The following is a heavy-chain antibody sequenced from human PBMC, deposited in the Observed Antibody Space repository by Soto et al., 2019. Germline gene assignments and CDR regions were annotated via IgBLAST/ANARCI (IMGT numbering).Heavy chain of an antibody. CDR2: ISCTTSYI. Sequence: EVQLVESGGGLVKPGGSLRLSCGASGFTFSSYSMNWVRQAPGKGLEWVSSISCTTSYIYYADSVKGRFTISRDNAKNSLYLQMNSLRAEDTAVYYCARVVDYCDPYYYYGMDVWGQGTTVTVSS. D-gene: IGHD3-22*01. V-gene: IGHV3-21*01. J-gene: IGHJ6*02. CDR1: GFTFSSYS. CDR3: ARVVDYCDPYYYYGMDV.